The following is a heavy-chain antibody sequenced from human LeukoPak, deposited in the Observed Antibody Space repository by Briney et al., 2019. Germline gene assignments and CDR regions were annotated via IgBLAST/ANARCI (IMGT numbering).Heavy chain of an antibody. D-gene: IGHD6-13*01. CDR2: INPNSGGT. Sequence: GASVKVSCKASGYTFTGYYMHWVRQAPGQGLEWMGWINPNSGGTNYAQKFQGRVTMTRDTSISTAYMELSRLRSDDTAVYYCARDGGSSWYVWFDPWGQGTLVTVSS. V-gene: IGHV1-2*02. J-gene: IGHJ5*02. CDR3: ARDGGSSWYVWFDP. CDR1: GYTFTGYY.